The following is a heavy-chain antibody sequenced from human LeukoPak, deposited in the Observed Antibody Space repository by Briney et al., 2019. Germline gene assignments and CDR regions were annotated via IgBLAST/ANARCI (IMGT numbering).Heavy chain of an antibody. CDR3: ARAAYSSGWYRTRAEYFQH. CDR1: GYTFTGYY. Sequence: ASVKVSCKASGYTFTGYYMHWVRQAPGQGLEWMGWFNPNSGGTNYAQKFQGRVTMTRDTSISTAYMELSRLRSDDTALYYCARAAYSSGWYRTRAEYFQHWGQGTLVTVSS. CDR2: FNPNSGGT. V-gene: IGHV1-2*02. J-gene: IGHJ1*01. D-gene: IGHD6-19*01.